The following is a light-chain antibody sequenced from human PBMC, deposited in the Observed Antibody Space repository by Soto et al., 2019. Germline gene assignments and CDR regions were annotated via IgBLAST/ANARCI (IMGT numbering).Light chain of an antibody. V-gene: IGKV1-39*01. CDR2: AAS. J-gene: IGKJ2*01. Sequence: DIQMTQSPSSLSASVGDRVTITCRASQTISSYLNWYQQKPGKAPKLLIYAASSLQSGVPSRFSWSGSGIDFTLTISSLQPEDFAIYYCQQSYNTPQYSFGQGTELEIK. CDR1: QTISSY. CDR3: QQSYNTPQYS.